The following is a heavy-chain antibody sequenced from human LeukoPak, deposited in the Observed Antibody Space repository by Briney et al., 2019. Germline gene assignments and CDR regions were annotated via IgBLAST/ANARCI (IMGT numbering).Heavy chain of an antibody. CDR2: INPNSGGT. CDR3: ARVTYCGGDCYKIDY. CDR1: GYTFTGYY. J-gene: IGHJ4*02. D-gene: IGHD2-21*02. V-gene: IGHV1-2*02. Sequence: ASVKVSCKASGYTFTGYYMHWVRQAPGQGLEWMGWINPNSGGTNYAQKFQGRVTMTRDTSISTAYMELSRLRSDDTAVYYCARVTYCGGDCYKIDYWGQGTLVTVSS.